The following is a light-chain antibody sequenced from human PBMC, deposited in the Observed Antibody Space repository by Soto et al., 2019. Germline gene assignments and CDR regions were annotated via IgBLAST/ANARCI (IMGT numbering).Light chain of an antibody. CDR2: GAS. CDR1: QGINRN. Sequence: IVMTQSPATLSVSPGESVTFSCRASQGINRNLAWYQQKPGQAPRLLISGASTGATGIPARFSGSGSGTGFTLTINSLQSEDSAVYYGQQYYTWPVTFGGGTKVEI. V-gene: IGKV3-15*01. J-gene: IGKJ4*01. CDR3: QQYYTWPVT.